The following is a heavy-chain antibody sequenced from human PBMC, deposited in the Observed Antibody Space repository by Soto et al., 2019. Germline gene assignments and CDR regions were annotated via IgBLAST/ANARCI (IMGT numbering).Heavy chain of an antibody. CDR2: IYSGGQI. CDR3: GRINWSTRGSSSDT. D-gene: IGHD6-6*01. V-gene: IGHV3-53*01. Sequence: PGGSLRLSCAASGFNVAGKYMSWVRQAPGKGLEWVSVIYSGGQIYYADSVKGRFTISIDNSKNTVNLDMNALRAEDTATYYCGRINWSTRGSSSDTWGQGTLVTVSS. CDR1: GFNVAGKY. J-gene: IGHJ5*02.